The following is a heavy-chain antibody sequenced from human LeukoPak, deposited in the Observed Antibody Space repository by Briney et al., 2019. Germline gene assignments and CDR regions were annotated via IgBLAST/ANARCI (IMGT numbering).Heavy chain of an antibody. J-gene: IGHJ6*03. CDR1: GFTFDEYA. V-gene: IGHV3-9*03. D-gene: IGHD1-26*01. CDR2: ISWNSYDI. CDR3: AKGVGTSYHYHMDV. Sequence: GGSLRLSCAASGFTFDEYAMHWVRQPPGKGLEWVSGISWNSYDIGYADSVKGRLTISRDNAKNSLYLQMNSLRAEDMALYYCAKGVGTSYHYHMDVWGKGTTVIVSS.